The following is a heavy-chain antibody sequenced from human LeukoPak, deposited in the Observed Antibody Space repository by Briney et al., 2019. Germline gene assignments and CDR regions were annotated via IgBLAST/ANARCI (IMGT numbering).Heavy chain of an antibody. V-gene: IGHV3-21*01. CDR3: ARDDGDAIHAH. D-gene: IGHD4-17*01. CDR2: ISSSSSYI. Sequence: GGSLRLSCAASGFSFSGYWMNWVRQAPGKGLEWVSSISSSSSYIYYADSVKGRFTISRDNAKNSLYLQMNSLRAEDTAVYYCARDDGDAIHAHWGQGTLVTVSS. CDR1: GFSFSGYW. J-gene: IGHJ4*02.